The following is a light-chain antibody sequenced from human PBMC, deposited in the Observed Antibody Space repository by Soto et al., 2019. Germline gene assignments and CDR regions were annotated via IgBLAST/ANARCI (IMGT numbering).Light chain of an antibody. CDR3: LLSDSGYVV. CDR1: TGAVTSGHY. V-gene: IGLV7-46*01. Sequence: QAVVTQEPSLTVSPGGTVTLTCGSSTGAVTSGHYPYWFQQKPGQAPRTLIYDTNNKHSWTPARFSGSLLGGKAALTLSGAQPEDEAEYYCLLSDSGYVVFGGGTKLTVL. J-gene: IGLJ2*01. CDR2: DTN.